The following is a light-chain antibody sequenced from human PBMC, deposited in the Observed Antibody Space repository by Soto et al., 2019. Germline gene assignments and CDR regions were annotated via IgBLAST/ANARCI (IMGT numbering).Light chain of an antibody. CDR2: DNN. CDR3: GTWDTGLSGLSV. J-gene: IGLJ1*01. Sequence: QSVLTQPPSVSAAPGQKVTISCSGSSSNIGNNYVSWYQQLPGTAPKLLIYDNNKRPSGIPDRFSGFKSGTSATLGITGLQTGDEADYYCGTWDTGLSGLSVFGTGTKV. CDR1: SSNIGNNY. V-gene: IGLV1-51*01.